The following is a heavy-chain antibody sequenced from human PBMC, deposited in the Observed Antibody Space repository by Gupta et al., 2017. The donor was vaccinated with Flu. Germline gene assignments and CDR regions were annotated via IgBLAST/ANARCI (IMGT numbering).Heavy chain of an antibody. CDR2: MSDDGSNQ. D-gene: IGHD1-7*01. CDR3: AKGGRHNWNYDGDY. V-gene: IGHV3-30*18. CDR1: GFTFSDYG. J-gene: IGHJ4*02. Sequence: QVQLVQSGGGVVQPGTSRRLSCAAPGFTFSDYGMHWVRQAPGKGLELMAVMSDDGSNQWYAYSVRGRFTISRDNSKNTLFLQMNSLRADDTAVYYCAKGGRHNWNYDGDYWCQGTLVTVSS.